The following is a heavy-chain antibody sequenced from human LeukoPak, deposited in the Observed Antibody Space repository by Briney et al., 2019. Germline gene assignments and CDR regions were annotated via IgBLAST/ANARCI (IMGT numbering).Heavy chain of an antibody. V-gene: IGHV3-74*01. D-gene: IGHD4-17*01. J-gene: IGHJ4*02. CDR1: GFTFSSYW. CDR2: INSDGSST. CDR3: AGSHDYGDFSFAY. Sequence: PGGSLRLSCAASGFTFSSYWMHWVRQAPGKGLVWVSRINSDGSSTSYADSVKGRFTISRDNAKNTLYLQMNSLRAEDTAVYYCAGSHDYGDFSFAYGGQGTLVTVSS.